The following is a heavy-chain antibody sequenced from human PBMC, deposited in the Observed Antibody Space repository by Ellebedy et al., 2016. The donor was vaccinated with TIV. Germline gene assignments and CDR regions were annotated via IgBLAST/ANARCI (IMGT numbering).Heavy chain of an antibody. CDR1: GYSFTTYW. Sequence: KVSCKGSGYSFTTYWISWVRQMPGKGLEWMGRIDPSDSYIKYSPSFQGHVTISVDKSISTAYLQWSSLKASDTAMYYCARHMNTAMTNDHWGQGTLVTVSS. D-gene: IGHD5-18*01. J-gene: IGHJ4*02. CDR2: IDPSDSYI. CDR3: ARHMNTAMTNDH. V-gene: IGHV5-10-1*01.